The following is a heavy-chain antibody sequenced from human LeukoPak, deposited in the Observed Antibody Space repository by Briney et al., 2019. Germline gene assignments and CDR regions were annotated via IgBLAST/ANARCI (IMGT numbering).Heavy chain of an antibody. CDR1: GFSFGSYN. V-gene: IGHV3-21*01. CDR2: ISSSSTYI. CDR3: ARDPGYYGTFDY. J-gene: IGHJ4*02. D-gene: IGHD3-10*01. Sequence: GGSLRLSCAASGFSFGSYNMHWVRQAPGKGLEWVSSISSSSTYIFYTDSVKGRFTISRDNAKNSLYLQMNGLRAEDTAVYYCARDPGYYGTFDYWGQGTLVTVSS.